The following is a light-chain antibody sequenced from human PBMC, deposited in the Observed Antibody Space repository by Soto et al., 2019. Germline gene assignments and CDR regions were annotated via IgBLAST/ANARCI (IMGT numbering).Light chain of an antibody. Sequence: EIVMTQSPATLSVSPGERATLSCRASQSVSSNLAWYQQKPGQAPRLLIYGAYTRATGIPARFSGSGSGTEFTLTISSLQSEDFAVYYCQQYNNWPPRTFGGGTKVEIK. CDR1: QSVSSN. CDR2: GAY. J-gene: IGKJ4*01. CDR3: QQYNNWPPRT. V-gene: IGKV3-15*01.